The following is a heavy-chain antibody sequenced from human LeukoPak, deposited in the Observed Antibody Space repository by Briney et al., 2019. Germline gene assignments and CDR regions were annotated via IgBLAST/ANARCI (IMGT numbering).Heavy chain of an antibody. V-gene: IGHV1-69*05. CDR2: IIPIFGTA. CDR3: ARSSIEMATINAY. Sequence: SVKVSCKASGGTFSSYAISWVRQAPGQGLEWMGVIIPIFGTANYAQKFQGRVTITTDESTSTAYMELSSLRSEDTAVYYCARSSIEMATINAYWGQGTLVTVSS. CDR1: GGTFSSYA. D-gene: IGHD5-24*01. J-gene: IGHJ4*02.